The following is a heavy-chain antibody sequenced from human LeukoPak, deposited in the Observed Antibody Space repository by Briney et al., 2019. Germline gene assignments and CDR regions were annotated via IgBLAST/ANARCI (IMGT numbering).Heavy chain of an antibody. CDR3: ARDADDYGDYSDRYFDY. Sequence: LSLTCTVSGGSISINNYYWAWIRQPPGKGLEWVSYISSSGSTIYYADSVKGRFTISRDNAKNSLYLQMNSLRAEDTAVYYCARDADDYGDYSDRYFDYWGQGTLVTVSS. CDR1: GGSISINNYY. V-gene: IGHV3-11*04. D-gene: IGHD4-17*01. J-gene: IGHJ4*02. CDR2: ISSSGSTI.